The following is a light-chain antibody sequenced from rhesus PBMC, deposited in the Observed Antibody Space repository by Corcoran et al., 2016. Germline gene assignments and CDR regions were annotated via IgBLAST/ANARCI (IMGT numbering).Light chain of an antibody. CDR1: QGINRE. Sequence: DIQMTQSPSSLSASVGDRVTVSCRASQGINRELSWYQQKPGKAPTPLIYDASSLQTGVSSRFTCSGTGTDYTLTFRSLQPEDVATYYCLQIYTTPFTFGGGTKVEI. V-gene: IGKV1-94*01. CDR3: LQIYTTPFT. CDR2: DAS. J-gene: IGKJ4*01.